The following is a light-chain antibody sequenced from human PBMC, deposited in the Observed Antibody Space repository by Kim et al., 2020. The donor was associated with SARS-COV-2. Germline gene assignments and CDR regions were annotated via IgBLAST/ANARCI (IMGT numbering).Light chain of an antibody. CDR3: QTWDSTTAYV. J-gene: IGLJ1*01. Sequence: SYELTQPPSVSVSPGQTAILTCSGDDLSNTYISWYQHKSGQSPLLVIYRDDKRPSGIPERFSGSNSGNAATLTITGTQTMDEADYYCQTWDSTTAYVFGPGTKVTVL. V-gene: IGLV3-1*01. CDR1: DLSNTY. CDR2: RDD.